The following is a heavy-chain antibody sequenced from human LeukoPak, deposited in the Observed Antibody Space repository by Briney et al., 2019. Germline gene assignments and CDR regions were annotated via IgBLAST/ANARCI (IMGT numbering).Heavy chain of an antibody. CDR2: ISTTGGTT. CDR1: GLTFSSYG. V-gene: IGHV3-23*01. D-gene: IGHD2-15*01. CDR3: AKNGDRGAYCSGGTCYPYYYYYMDV. J-gene: IGHJ6*03. Sequence: GGSLRLSCAASGLTFSSYGMSWAPQAPGRGLEWVSAISTTGGTTYYADSVRGRFTISRDNSRNTLYLQMNSLRAEDTAIYYCAKNGDRGAYCSGGTCYPYYYYYMDVWGKGTTVTVSS.